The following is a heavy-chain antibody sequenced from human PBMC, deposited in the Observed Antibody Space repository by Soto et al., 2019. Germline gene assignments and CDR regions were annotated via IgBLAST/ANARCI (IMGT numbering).Heavy chain of an antibody. J-gene: IGHJ6*02. V-gene: IGHV4-30-4*01. Sequence: PSETLSLTCTVSGGSISSGDYYWSWIRQPPGKGLEWIGYIYYSGSTYYNPSLKSRVTISVDTSKNQFSLKLSSVTAADTAVYYCAREERSYYYDSSGYATYYYYGMDVWGQGTTVTVSS. D-gene: IGHD3-22*01. CDR3: AREERSYYYDSSGYATYYYYGMDV. CDR2: IYYSGST. CDR1: GGSISSGDYY.